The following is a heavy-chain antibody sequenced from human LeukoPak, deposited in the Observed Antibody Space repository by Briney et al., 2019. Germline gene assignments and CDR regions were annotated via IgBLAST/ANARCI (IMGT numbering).Heavy chain of an antibody. CDR3: AREHTAQGFGEFYYYGMDV. CDR1: GFPFSSYA. CDR2: ISGSGGST. Sequence: GSLRLSCAASGFPFSSYAMSWVRQAPGKGLEWVSAISGSGGSTYYADSVKGRFTISRDNAKNSLYLQMNSLRAEDTAVYYCAREHTAQGFGEFYYYGMDVWGQGTTVTVSS. D-gene: IGHD3-10*01. V-gene: IGHV3-23*01. J-gene: IGHJ6*02.